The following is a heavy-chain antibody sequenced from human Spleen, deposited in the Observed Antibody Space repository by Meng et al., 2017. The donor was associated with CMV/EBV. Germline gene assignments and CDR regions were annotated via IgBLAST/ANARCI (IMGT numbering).Heavy chain of an antibody. CDR1: GFSFSNYK. CDR2: ISSGGYSD. CDR3: ARESTGAVDALDI. Sequence: GESLKISCAASGFSFSNYKINWVRQAPGKGLEWVSYISSGGYSDFYADSVRGRFTMSRDNANNSLSLRMNSLRVEDTAIYYCARESTGAVDALDIWGRGTTVTVSS. D-gene: IGHD6-19*01. V-gene: IGHV3-48*03. J-gene: IGHJ3*02.